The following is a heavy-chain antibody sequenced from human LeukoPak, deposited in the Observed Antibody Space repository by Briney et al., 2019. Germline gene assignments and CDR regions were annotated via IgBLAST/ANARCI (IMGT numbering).Heavy chain of an antibody. V-gene: IGHV4-39*07. J-gene: IGHJ4*02. Sequence: SETLSLTCTVSGGSISSSSYYWGWIRQPPGKGLEWIGSIYYSGSTYYNPSLKSRVTISVDTSKNQFSLKLSSVTAADTAVYYCARDTSYRFDYWGQGTLVTVSS. CDR1: GGSISSSSYY. D-gene: IGHD1-26*01. CDR2: IYYSGST. CDR3: ARDTSYRFDY.